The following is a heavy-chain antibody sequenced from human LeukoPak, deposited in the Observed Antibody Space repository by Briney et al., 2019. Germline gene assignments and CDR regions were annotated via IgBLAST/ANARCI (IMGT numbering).Heavy chain of an antibody. CDR2: IYTSGST. Sequence: SETLSLTCTVSGGSISSGSYYWSWIRQPAGKRLEWIGLIYTSGSTNYNPSLKSRVTISVDTSKNQFSLKLSSVTAADTAVYYCARAFRDYDFGGWAFDIWGQGTMVTVSS. CDR3: ARAFRDYDFGGWAFDI. J-gene: IGHJ3*02. CDR1: GGSISSGSYY. D-gene: IGHD3-3*01. V-gene: IGHV4-61*02.